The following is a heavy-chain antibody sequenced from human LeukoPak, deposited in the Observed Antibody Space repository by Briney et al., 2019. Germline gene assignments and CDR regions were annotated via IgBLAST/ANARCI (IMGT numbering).Heavy chain of an antibody. CDR3: AEYKNDYGDYGWFDP. CDR2: ISAYNGNT. J-gene: IGHJ5*02. Sequence: ASVKVSCEASGYTFTSYGISWVRQAPGQGLEWMGWISAYNGNTNYAQKLQGRVTMTTDTSTSTAYMELRSLRSDDTAVYYCAEYKNDYGDYGWFDPWGQGTLVTVSS. CDR1: GYTFTSYG. V-gene: IGHV1-18*01. D-gene: IGHD4-17*01.